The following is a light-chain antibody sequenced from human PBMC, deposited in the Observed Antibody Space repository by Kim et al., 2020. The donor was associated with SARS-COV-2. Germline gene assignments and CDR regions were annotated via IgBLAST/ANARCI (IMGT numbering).Light chain of an antibody. J-gene: IGKJ1*01. V-gene: IGKV1-5*03. CDR2: KAS. Sequence: GDRVTITCRASQSISTSLAWYQQKPGNAPNLLIYKASTLESGVPSRFSGSGSGTEFTLTISSLQPDDFATYYCQQYSTYWTFGQ. CDR3: QQYSTYWT. CDR1: QSISTS.